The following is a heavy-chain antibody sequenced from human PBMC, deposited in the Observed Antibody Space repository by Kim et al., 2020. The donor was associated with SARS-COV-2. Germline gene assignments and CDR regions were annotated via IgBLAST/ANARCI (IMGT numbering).Heavy chain of an antibody. CDR3: TTGRGVGGWLQLLGVGFDY. CDR2: IKSKTDGGTT. J-gene: IGHJ4*02. CDR1: GFTFSNAW. V-gene: IGHV3-15*01. D-gene: IGHD5-12*01. Sequence: GGSLRLSCAASGFTFSNAWMSWVRQAPGKGLEWVGRIKSKTDGGTTDYAAPVKGRFTISRDDSKNTLYLQMNSLKTEDTAVYYCTTGRGVGGWLQLLGVGFDYWGQGTLVTVSS.